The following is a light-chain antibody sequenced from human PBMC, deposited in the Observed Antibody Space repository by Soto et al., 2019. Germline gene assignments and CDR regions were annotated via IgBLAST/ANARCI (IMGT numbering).Light chain of an antibody. CDR2: AAT. J-gene: IGKJ5*01. CDR3: QQTYNNHPIT. Sequence: DIQMTQSPSSLSASVGDRVTITCRASQSITSYLNWYQQRPGEAPKLLIYAATTLQSGVPSRFSGSGSGTDFTLTISRLQPEDFATYYCQQTYNNHPITFGQGTRLEIK. V-gene: IGKV1-39*01. CDR1: QSITSY.